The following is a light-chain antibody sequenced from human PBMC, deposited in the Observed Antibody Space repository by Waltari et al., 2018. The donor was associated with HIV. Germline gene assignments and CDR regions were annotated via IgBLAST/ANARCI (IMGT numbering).Light chain of an antibody. V-gene: IGLV2-8*01. CDR1: SSDGGAYDF. CDR2: EVT. Sequence: QSALTPPPSASGSPGQSVTISCTGTSSDGGAYDFVSWYQQHPGKVPKLIISEVTKRPSGVPYRFFGSKSDNTASLTISGLQAEDEADYYCTSYASNNNYVFGTGTKVTVL. CDR3: TSYASNNNYV. J-gene: IGLJ1*01.